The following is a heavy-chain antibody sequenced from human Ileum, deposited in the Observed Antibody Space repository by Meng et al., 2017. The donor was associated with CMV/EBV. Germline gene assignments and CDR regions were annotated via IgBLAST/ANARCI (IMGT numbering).Heavy chain of an antibody. CDR2: IIPIFGTA. CDR1: GYTFASKM. V-gene: IGHV1-69*05. J-gene: IGHJ6*02. CDR3: ASTAITSYGGNPWYYYYYGMDV. D-gene: IGHD4-23*01. Sequence: SVDVSCKASGYTFASKMINWVRQAPGQGLEWMGGIIPIFGTANYAQKFQGRVTITTDESTSTAYMELSSLRSEDTDVYYCASTAITSYGGNPWYYYYYGMDVWGQGTTVTVSS.